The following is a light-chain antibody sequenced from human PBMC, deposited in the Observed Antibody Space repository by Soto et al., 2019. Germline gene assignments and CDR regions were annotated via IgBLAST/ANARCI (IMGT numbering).Light chain of an antibody. CDR2: KAS. CDR3: QQYERYST. Sequence: DIQMTQSPSSLSPSVGDRVTITCRASQNIYTWLAWYQQKPGIAPKLLIHKASTLESGVPSGFSGSGYGTEFTLTISGLQPEDSATYYCQQYERYSTFGQGTKVDIK. J-gene: IGKJ1*01. CDR1: QNIYTW. V-gene: IGKV1-5*03.